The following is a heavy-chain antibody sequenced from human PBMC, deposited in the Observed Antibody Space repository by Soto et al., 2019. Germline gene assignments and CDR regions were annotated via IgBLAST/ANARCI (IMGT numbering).Heavy chain of an antibody. CDR3: VKNSGWFNT. CDR1: GFSFSSTD. Sequence: EFQVLESGGGWVQPGGSLRLSCAASGFSFSSTDMSWVRQAPGKGLEWVSTILDTGTTVFYADSVKGRFTVSRDNSHNTLSVQMINLRADDTAVYYCVKNSGWFNTWGQGTLVAVSS. V-gene: IGHV3-23*01. D-gene: IGHD3-10*01. CDR2: ILDTGTTV. J-gene: IGHJ5*02.